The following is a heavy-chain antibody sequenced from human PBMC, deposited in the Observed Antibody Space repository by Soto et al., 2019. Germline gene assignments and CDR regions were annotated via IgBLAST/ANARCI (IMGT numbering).Heavy chain of an antibody. V-gene: IGHV3-30*18. CDR2: ISYDGSNK. Sequence: GGSLRLSCAASGFTFSSYGMHWVRQAPGKGLEWVAVISYDGSNKYYADSVKGRFTISRDNSKNTLYLQMNSLRAEGTAVYYCAKDLVAGGVYYYYGMDVWGQGTTVTVSS. D-gene: IGHD6-19*01. J-gene: IGHJ6*02. CDR1: GFTFSSYG. CDR3: AKDLVAGGVYYYYGMDV.